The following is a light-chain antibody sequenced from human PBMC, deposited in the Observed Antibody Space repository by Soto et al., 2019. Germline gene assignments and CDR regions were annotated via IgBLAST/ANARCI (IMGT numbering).Light chain of an antibody. Sequence: PGERATLSCRSSQSVSTYLAWYQQKPGQAPGLLIYEASTRATGIPARFSGSGSGTDFTLTISSLQSEDFAVYYCQQYNNWPPITFGQGTRLEIK. CDR1: QSVSTY. J-gene: IGKJ5*01. CDR2: EAS. V-gene: IGKV3D-15*01. CDR3: QQYNNWPPIT.